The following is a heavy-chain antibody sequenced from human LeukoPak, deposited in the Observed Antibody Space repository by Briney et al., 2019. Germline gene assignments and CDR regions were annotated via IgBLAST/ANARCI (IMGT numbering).Heavy chain of an antibody. CDR2: IIPIFGTA. D-gene: IGHD5-24*01. CDR1: GGTFSSYA. Sequence: SVKVSCKASGGTFSSYAISWVRQAPGEGLEWMGGIIPIFGTANYAQKFQGRVTITADESTSTAYMELSSLRSEDTAVYYCASLEDGYAPRDYWGQGTLVTVSS. V-gene: IGHV1-69*13. CDR3: ASLEDGYAPRDY. J-gene: IGHJ4*02.